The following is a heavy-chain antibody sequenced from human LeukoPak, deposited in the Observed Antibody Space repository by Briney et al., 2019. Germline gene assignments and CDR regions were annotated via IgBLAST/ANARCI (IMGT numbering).Heavy chain of an antibody. CDR1: GFTFSTYS. Sequence: GGSLRLSCAASGFTFSTYSMNWVRQAPGKGLEWVSAISGSSDYIYYADSVKGRFTISRDNAKNSLFLQMNSLRAEDTAVYYCARAPTVLVGYCSSASCQADYWGQGTLVTVSS. J-gene: IGHJ4*02. CDR3: ARAPTVLVGYCSSASCQADY. D-gene: IGHD2-2*01. V-gene: IGHV3-21*01. CDR2: ISGSSDYI.